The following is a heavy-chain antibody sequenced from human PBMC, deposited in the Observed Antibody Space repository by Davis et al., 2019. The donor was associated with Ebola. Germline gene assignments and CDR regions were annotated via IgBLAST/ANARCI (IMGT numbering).Heavy chain of an antibody. CDR3: ARADWNPVNPVY. J-gene: IGHJ4*02. CDR1: GFTFDDYG. Sequence: PGGSLRLSCAASGFTFDDYGMSWVRQAPGKGLEWVSGINWNGGSTGYADSVKGRFTISRDNAKNSLYLQMNSLRAEDTAVYYCARADWNPVNPVYWGQGTLVTVSS. V-gene: IGHV3-20*04. CDR2: INWNGGST. D-gene: IGHD1-1*01.